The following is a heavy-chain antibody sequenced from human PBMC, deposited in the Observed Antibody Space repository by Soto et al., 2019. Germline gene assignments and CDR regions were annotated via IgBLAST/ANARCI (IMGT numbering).Heavy chain of an antibody. J-gene: IGHJ6*02. V-gene: IGHV4-59*01. CDR2: IYDTGISGYTPST. CDR1: DGSITSSY. Sequence: SEPLSLTCTVSDGSITSSYWSWIRQPPGKGLEWIAYIYDTGISGYTPSTSYNPSLKSRVTMSVDTSKSQFSLKLTSVTAADTAVYYCARGEDAFFYYGLDVWGQGITVTVSS. CDR3: ARGEDAFFYYGLDV.